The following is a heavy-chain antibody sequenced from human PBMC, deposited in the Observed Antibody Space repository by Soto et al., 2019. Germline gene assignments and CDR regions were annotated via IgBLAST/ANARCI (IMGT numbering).Heavy chain of an antibody. CDR1: GGTFSSYA. V-gene: IGHV1-69*13. CDR2: IISIFGTA. Sequence: SVKVSCKASGGTFSSYAISWVRQAPGQGLEWMGGIISIFGTANYAQKFQGRVTITADESTSTAYMELSSLRSEDTAVYYCASRLITIFGVVTRYYYGMDVGGQGTTVTVSS. J-gene: IGHJ6*02. CDR3: ASRLITIFGVVTRYYYGMDV. D-gene: IGHD3-3*01.